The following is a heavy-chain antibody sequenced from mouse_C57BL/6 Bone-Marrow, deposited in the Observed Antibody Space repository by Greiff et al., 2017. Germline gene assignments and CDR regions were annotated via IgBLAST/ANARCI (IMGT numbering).Heavy chain of an antibody. CDR3: TTGDYYGSRGY. D-gene: IGHD1-1*01. CDR1: GFNIKDDY. V-gene: IGHV14-4*01. J-gene: IGHJ2*01. CDR2: IDPENGDT. Sequence: EVMLVESGAELVRPGASVKLSCTASGFNIKDDYMHWVKQRPEQGLEWIGWIDPENGDTEYASKFQGKATITADTSSNTAYLQLSSLTSDDTAVYYCTTGDYYGSRGYWGQGTTLTVSS.